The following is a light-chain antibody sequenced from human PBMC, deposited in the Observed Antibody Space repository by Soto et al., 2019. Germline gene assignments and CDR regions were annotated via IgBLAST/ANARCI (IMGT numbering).Light chain of an antibody. V-gene: IGLV2-18*01. CDR3: SLYTSSTTWV. Sequence: QSVLTQPPSVSGSPGQSVTISCTGTSSDVHIYNRVSWYQQPPGTAPKLMVYEVSNRPSGVPDRFSGSKSGNTASLTISGLQPEDEADYYCSLYTSSTTWVFGGGTKLTVL. CDR2: EVS. J-gene: IGLJ3*02. CDR1: SSDVHIYNR.